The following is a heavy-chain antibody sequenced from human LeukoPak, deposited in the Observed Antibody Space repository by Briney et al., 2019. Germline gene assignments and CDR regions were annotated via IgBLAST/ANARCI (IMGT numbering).Heavy chain of an antibody. V-gene: IGHV4-59*12. J-gene: IGHJ6*03. CDR3: ARDSWWTAAGYYYYMDV. Sequence: SETLSLTCTVSGGSNYWSWIRQPPGKGLEWIGYIHYSGSPNYNPSLKSRLTISIDTSKNQFSLKLNSVTAADTAVYYCARDSWWTAAGYYYYMDVWGKGTTVTVSS. CDR1: GGSNY. CDR2: IHYSGSP. D-gene: IGHD6-13*01.